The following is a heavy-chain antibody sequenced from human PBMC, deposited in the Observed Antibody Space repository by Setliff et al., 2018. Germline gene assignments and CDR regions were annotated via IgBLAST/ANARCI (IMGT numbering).Heavy chain of an antibody. D-gene: IGHD3-16*01. V-gene: IGHV3-11*01. Sequence: GGSLRLSCAASGFTFSDYYMSWIRQAPGKGLEWISYLNNDGTTIYYADSVKGRFTVSRDNAKNSLYLQMTSLRAEDTAIYYCARTTGYRLEGDFDYWGQGTLVTVSS. J-gene: IGHJ4*02. CDR2: LNNDGTTI. CDR3: ARTTGYRLEGDFDY. CDR1: GFTFSDYY.